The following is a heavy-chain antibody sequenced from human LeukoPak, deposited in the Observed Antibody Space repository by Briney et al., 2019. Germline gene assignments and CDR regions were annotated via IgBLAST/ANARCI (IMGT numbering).Heavy chain of an antibody. V-gene: IGHV4-38-2*02. J-gene: IGHJ4*02. CDR1: GYSISSGYY. Sequence: SETLSLTCSVSGYSISSGYYWGWIRQPPGKGLEWIGIIYHSGNSYYNPSLKSRVTISVDTSKNQFSLKLSSVTAADTAVYYCARAGDYDFWSGYYPFDYWGQGTLVTVSS. CDR3: ARAGDYDFWSGYYPFDY. CDR2: IYHSGNS. D-gene: IGHD3-3*01.